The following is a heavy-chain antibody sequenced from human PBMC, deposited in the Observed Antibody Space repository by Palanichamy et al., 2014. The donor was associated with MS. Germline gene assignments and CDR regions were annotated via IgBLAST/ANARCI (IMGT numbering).Heavy chain of an antibody. CDR2: ISPDGSSA. CDR3: GRYTTSHLG. D-gene: IGHD2-2*01. J-gene: IGHJ4*02. Sequence: EVQLLESGGGSVQPGGSLRLSCAVSGFNLSDYWIHWVRQPPGKGLMWVSRISPDGSSASYADSVEGRFTISRDNAKDTAYLQMNSLRVEDTAVYYCGRYTTSHLGWGQGTLVTVPS. V-gene: IGHV3-74*01. CDR1: GFNLSDYW.